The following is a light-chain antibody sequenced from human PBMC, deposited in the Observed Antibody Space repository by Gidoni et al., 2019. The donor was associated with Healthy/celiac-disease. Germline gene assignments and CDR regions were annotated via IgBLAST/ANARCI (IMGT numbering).Light chain of an antibody. CDR2: AAS. CDR1: QSISSY. CDR3: QQRYSTPPS. Sequence: DIQMTQSPSSLSASVGDRVTITCRASQSISSYLNWYQQKPGKAPKLLIYAASSLQSGVPSRFISSRSATAFTLPIISLQPPDFATYYCQQRYSTPPSFXQXTKLEIK. V-gene: IGKV1-39*01. J-gene: IGKJ2*03.